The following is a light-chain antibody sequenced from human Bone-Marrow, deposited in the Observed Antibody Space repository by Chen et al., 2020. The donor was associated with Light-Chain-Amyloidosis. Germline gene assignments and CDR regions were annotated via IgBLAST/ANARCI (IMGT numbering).Light chain of an antibody. CDR1: QSVSSH. CDR2: DAS. CDR3: QQRDNWPPGAT. Sequence: EIVLTQSPATLSLSPGERATLSCRADQSVSSHLAWYQQKPGQAPRLLIYDASNRATDIPARFSGSGSGTDFTLTINGRESEDFAVYYCQQRDNWPPGATFGGGTKVEIK. V-gene: IGKV3-11*01. J-gene: IGKJ4*01.